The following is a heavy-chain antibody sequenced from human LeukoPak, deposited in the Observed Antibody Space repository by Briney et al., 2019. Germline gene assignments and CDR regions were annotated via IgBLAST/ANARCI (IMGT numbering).Heavy chain of an antibody. V-gene: IGHV1-69*05. D-gene: IGHD5-24*01. CDR1: GATFTSYA. CDR3: ARGRWLQPWGYFDY. Sequence: SVKVSCKASGATFTSYAISWGRQAPGQGLEWMGGIIPIFGTANYAQKFQGRVTITTDESTSTAYMQLSSLRSEDTAVYYCARGRWLQPWGYFDYWGQGTLVTVSS. CDR2: IIPIFGTA. J-gene: IGHJ4*02.